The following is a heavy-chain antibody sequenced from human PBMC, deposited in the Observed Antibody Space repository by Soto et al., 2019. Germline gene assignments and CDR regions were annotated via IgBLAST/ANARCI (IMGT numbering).Heavy chain of an antibody. Sequence: PSETLSLTCTVSGGSISSYYWSWIRQPPGKGLEWIGYIYYSGSTNYNPSLESRVTISVDTSKNQFSLKLSSVTAADTAVYYCARDTPGYCSGGSCYPYYYYYYGKDVWGQGTTVTVSS. V-gene: IGHV4-59*01. CDR3: ARDTPGYCSGGSCYPYYYYYYGKDV. CDR2: IYYSGST. D-gene: IGHD2-15*01. J-gene: IGHJ6*02. CDR1: GGSISSYY.